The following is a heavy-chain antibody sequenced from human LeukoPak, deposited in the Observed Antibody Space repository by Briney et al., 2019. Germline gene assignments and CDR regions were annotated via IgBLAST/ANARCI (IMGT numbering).Heavy chain of an antibody. CDR1: GFNFSTYW. V-gene: IGHV3-30*02. J-gene: IGHJ4*02. D-gene: IGHD3-10*01. CDR3: ARGHYYGSGTYYYYFDY. Sequence: AGGSLRLSCTASGFNFSTYWMTWVRQVPGKGLEWVAFIRYDGSNKYYADSVKGRFTISRDNSKNTLYLQMNSLRAEDTAVYYCARGHYYGSGTYYYYFDYWGQGTLVTVSS. CDR2: IRYDGSNK.